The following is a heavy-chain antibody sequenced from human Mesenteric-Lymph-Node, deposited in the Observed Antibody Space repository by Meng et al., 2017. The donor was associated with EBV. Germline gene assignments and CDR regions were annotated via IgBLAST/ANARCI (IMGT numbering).Heavy chain of an antibody. J-gene: IGHJ5*02. CDR3: ARGKTVGRSPWFDP. V-gene: IGHV4-34*01. D-gene: IGHD4-11*01. Sequence: QVHLQQWGAGLLTPSEPLSLTCAVYGGSFSGYYWTWIRQSPGKGLEWIGESNQSGSTSYNPSLKSRVTISVDTSQNQFSLKLSSVTAADTAVYYCARGKTVGRSPWFDPWGQGTLVTVSS. CDR1: GGSFSGYY. CDR2: SNQSGST.